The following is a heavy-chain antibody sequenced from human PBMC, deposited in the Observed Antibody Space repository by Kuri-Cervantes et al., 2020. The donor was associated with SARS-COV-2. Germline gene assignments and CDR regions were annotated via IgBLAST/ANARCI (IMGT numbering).Heavy chain of an antibody. Sequence: SCAVSGGPISSSNWWSWVRQPPGKGLEWIGEIYHSGSTNYNPSLKSRVTISVDKSKNQFYLKLSSVTAADTAVYYCARTGEDYPFDYWGQGTLVTVSS. CDR2: IYHSGST. V-gene: IGHV4-4*02. CDR1: GGPISSSNW. CDR3: ARTGEDYPFDY. D-gene: IGHD3-16*01. J-gene: IGHJ4*02.